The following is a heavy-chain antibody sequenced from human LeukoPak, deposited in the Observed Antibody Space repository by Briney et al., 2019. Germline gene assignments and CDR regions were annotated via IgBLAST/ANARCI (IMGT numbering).Heavy chain of an antibody. V-gene: IGHV1-46*01. CDR2: INPSGGST. J-gene: IGHJ5*02. CDR3: ARDSRNYDFWSGFLRWFDP. CDR1: GYTFTSYY. Sequence: ASVKVSCKASGYTFTSYYMHWVRQAPGQGLEWMGIINPSGGSTSYAQKFQGRVTMTRNTSISTAYMELRSLRSDDTAVYYCARDSRNYDFWSGFLRWFDPWGQGTLVTVSS. D-gene: IGHD3-3*01.